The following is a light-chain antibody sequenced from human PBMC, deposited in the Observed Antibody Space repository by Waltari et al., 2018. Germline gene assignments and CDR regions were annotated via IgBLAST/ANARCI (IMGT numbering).Light chain of an antibody. V-gene: IGKV1-39*01. CDR1: QSISTY. Sequence: DIQMTQSPSSLSASIGARVTITCRASQSISTYLNWYQQKAGKPPKVLIYASSTLLNVLPTRFSGSGSGTDFTLTISGLRPEDFATYYCQQSHLTPYTFGPGTKLEI. CDR2: ASS. CDR3: QQSHLTPYT. J-gene: IGKJ2*01.